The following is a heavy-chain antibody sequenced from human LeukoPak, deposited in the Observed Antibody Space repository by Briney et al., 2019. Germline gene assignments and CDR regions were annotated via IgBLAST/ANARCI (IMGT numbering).Heavy chain of an antibody. J-gene: IGHJ6*03. D-gene: IGHD3-10*01. CDR2: FYHSGST. Sequence: SETLSLTCTVSAGSISSNTYYWGWLRQPPGKGLEWIGNFYHSGSTQYTPSLKSRVTISVDTSKNQFSLKLSSVTAADTAVYYCAREMGTMVRGVTYRQYYMDVWGKGTTVTVSS. CDR3: AREMGTMVRGVTYRQYYMDV. CDR1: AGSISSNTYY. V-gene: IGHV4-39*07.